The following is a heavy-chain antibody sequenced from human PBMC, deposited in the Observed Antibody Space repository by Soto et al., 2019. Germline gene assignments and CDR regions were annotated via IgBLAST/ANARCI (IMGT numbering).Heavy chain of an antibody. Sequence: ASVKVSCKASGYTFTSYDINWVRQATGQGLEWMGWMNPNSGNTVYAQKFQGRVTMTRNTSISTAYMELSSLRSEDTAVYYCARSVSSHYFYYGMDVWGQGTTVTVSS. D-gene: IGHD6-19*01. CDR1: GYTFTSYD. CDR3: ARSVSSHYFYYGMDV. CDR2: MNPNSGNT. V-gene: IGHV1-8*01. J-gene: IGHJ6*02.